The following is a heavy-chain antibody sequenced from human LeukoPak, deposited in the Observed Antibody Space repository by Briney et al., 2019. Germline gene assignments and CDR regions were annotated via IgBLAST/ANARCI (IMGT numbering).Heavy chain of an antibody. CDR1: GGSFSGYY. V-gene: IGHV4-34*01. CDR2: INHSGST. Sequence: SETLSLTCAVYGGSFSGYYWSWIRQPPGKGLEWIGEINHSGSTNYNPSLKSRVTISVDTSKNQFSLKLSSVTAADTAVYYCARGYVLDVWGQGTTVTVSS. D-gene: IGHD3-10*02. CDR3: ARGYVLDV. J-gene: IGHJ6*02.